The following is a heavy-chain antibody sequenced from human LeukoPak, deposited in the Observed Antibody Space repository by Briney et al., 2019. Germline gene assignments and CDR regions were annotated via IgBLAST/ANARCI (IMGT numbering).Heavy chain of an antibody. V-gene: IGHV4-59*01. J-gene: IGHJ4*02. CDR1: GGSFSGYY. Sequence: PSETLSLTCAVYGGSFSGYYWSWIRQPPGKGLERIGYIYYSGSTNYNPSLKSRVTISVDTSKNQFSLKLSSVTAADTAVYYCARDSGSYSIDYWGQGTLVTVSS. CDR3: ARDSGSYSIDY. CDR2: IYYSGST. D-gene: IGHD1-26*01.